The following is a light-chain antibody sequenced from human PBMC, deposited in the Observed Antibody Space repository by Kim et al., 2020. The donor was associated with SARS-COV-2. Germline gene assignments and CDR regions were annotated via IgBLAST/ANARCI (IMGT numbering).Light chain of an antibody. J-gene: IGLJ2*01. CDR2: QDT. CDR1: KLGDKY. Sequence: SYELTQPPSVSVSPGQTASITCSGDKLGDKYASWYQQKPGQSPVLVIYQDTKRPSGIPERFSGSNSGNTATLTISGTQAMDEAAYYCQAWDSTVVFGGGTKLTVL. V-gene: IGLV3-1*01. CDR3: QAWDSTVV.